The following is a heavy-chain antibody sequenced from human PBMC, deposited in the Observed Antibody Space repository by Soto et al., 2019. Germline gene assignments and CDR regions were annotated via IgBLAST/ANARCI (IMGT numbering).Heavy chain of an antibody. Sequence: GGSLRLSCAASGFTFSSYAMHWVRQAPGKGLEWVAVISYDGSNKYYADSVKGRFTISRDNSKNTLYLQMNSLRAEDTAVYYCARDAGSGSLYYYYGMDVWGQGTTVTSP. CDR2: ISYDGSNK. CDR3: ARDAGSGSLYYYYGMDV. V-gene: IGHV3-30-3*01. CDR1: GFTFSSYA. J-gene: IGHJ6*02. D-gene: IGHD3-10*01.